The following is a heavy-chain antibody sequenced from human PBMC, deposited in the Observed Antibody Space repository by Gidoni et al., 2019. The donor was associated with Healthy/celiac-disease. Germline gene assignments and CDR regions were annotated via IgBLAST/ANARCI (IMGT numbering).Heavy chain of an antibody. CDR2: IHYSGST. Sequence: QLQLQESGPGLVKPSETLSLTCTVSGGPISSSSYYWGWIRQPPGKGLEWIGSIHYSGSTSYNPSLKSRVTISVDTSKNQFSLKLSSVTAADTAVYYCAREGEGVVTAIDAFDIWGQGTMVTVSS. CDR3: AREGEGVVTAIDAFDI. J-gene: IGHJ3*02. D-gene: IGHD2-21*02. CDR1: GGPISSSSYY. V-gene: IGHV4-39*02.